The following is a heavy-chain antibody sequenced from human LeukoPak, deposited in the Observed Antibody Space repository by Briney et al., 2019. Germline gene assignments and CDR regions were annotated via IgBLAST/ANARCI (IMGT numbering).Heavy chain of an antibody. CDR2: ISWNGVSI. J-gene: IGHJ6*02. V-gene: IGHV3-9*01. Sequence: GRSLRLSCAASGSTFHDHAMHWVRQVPGRGLEWVSGISWNGVSIGYSGSVRGRLNISRDNAKKSLYLQINSLGPEDTALYYCVRDVGLNYYASGGMDVWAKGPRSPSP. CDR3: VRDVGLNYYASGGMDV. D-gene: IGHD3-10*01. CDR1: GSTFHDHA.